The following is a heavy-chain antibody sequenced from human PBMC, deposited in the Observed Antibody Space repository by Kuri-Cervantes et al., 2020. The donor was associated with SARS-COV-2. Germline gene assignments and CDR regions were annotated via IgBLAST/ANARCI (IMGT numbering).Heavy chain of an antibody. CDR2: ISYDGSNK. D-gene: IGHD6-6*01. V-gene: IGHV3-30-3*01. CDR1: GFTFSSYA. J-gene: IGHJ4*02. Sequence: GESLKISCAASGFTFSSYAMHWVRQAPGKGLEWVAVISYDGSNKYYADSVKGRFTISRDNAKNSLYLQMNSLRDEDTAVYYCARDWAPGVAAREFDNWGQGTLVTVSS. CDR3: ARDWAPGVAAREFDN.